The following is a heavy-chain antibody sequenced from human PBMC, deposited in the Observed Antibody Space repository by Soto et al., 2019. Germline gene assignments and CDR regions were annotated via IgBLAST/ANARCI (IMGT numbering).Heavy chain of an antibody. V-gene: IGHV4-30-4*01. CDR3: ARAGPYYGDYASDDY. D-gene: IGHD4-17*01. CDR2: IYYSGST. Sequence: NLSLTCSVSAGSIRSGDYYWSWIRQPPVKGLEWIGYIYYSGSTYYNMSLKSRVTISVDTSKNQFSLKLSSVTAADTAVYYCARAGPYYGDYASDDYWGQGTPLTVSS. CDR1: AGSIRSGDYY. J-gene: IGHJ4*02.